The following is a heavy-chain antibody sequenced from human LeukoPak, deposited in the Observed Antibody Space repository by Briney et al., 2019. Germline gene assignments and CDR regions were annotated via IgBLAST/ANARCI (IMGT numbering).Heavy chain of an antibody. CDR2: IKSDGSEK. J-gene: IGHJ4*02. V-gene: IGHV3-7*05. D-gene: IGHD1-26*01. CDR1: GFTFSSYW. Sequence: GGSLRPSCAASGFTFSSYWMSWVRQAPGKGLEWVAKIKSDGSEKYYVDSVKGRFTISRDNAKNSLDLQMNSLRVEDTAVYYCARGGANRFDYWGQGTLVTVSS. CDR3: ARGGANRFDY.